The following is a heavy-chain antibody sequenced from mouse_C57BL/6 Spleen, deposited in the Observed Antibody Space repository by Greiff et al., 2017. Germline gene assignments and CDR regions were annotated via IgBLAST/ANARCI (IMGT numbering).Heavy chain of an antibody. D-gene: IGHD1-1*01. Sequence: VQLQQSGAELVKPGASVKLSCTASGFNIKDDYMHRVKQRTEQGLVGIGRSDSEDGETKYAPNLQGQATIPADTSSNTAYLQLSSLTSEYTAVYYCARVHGSSYGYWYFDVWGTGTTVTVSS. V-gene: IGHV14-2*01. J-gene: IGHJ1*03. CDR1: GFNIKDDY. CDR2: SDSEDGET. CDR3: ARVHGSSYGYWYFDV.